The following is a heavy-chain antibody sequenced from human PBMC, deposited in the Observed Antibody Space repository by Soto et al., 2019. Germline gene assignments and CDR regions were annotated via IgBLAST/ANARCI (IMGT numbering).Heavy chain of an antibody. CDR1: GFTFSNYW. CDR2: IKQDGSEK. V-gene: IGHV3-7*01. J-gene: IGHJ4*02. Sequence: GGSLRLSCAASGFTFSNYWMSWVRQAPGKGLEWVANIKQDGSEKYYVDSVKGRFTISRDNAKDSLYLQMNSLRAEDTAVFYCARDWSSSYSSIFDYWGQGTLVTVSS. CDR3: ARDWSSSYSSIFDY. D-gene: IGHD6-13*01.